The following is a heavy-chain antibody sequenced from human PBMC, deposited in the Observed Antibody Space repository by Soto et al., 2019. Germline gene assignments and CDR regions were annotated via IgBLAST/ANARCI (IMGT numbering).Heavy chain of an antibody. J-gene: IGHJ3*02. CDR3: AREWGPGEYEHPWGAFDI. Sequence: GGSLRLSCAASGFTFSSYWMSWVRQAPGKGLEWVANIKQDGSEKYYVDSVKGRFTISRDNAKNSLYLQMNSLRAEDTAVYYCAREWGPGEYEHPWGAFDIWGQGTMVTVSS. CDR1: GFTFSSYW. V-gene: IGHV3-7*01. D-gene: IGHD7-27*01. CDR2: IKQDGSEK.